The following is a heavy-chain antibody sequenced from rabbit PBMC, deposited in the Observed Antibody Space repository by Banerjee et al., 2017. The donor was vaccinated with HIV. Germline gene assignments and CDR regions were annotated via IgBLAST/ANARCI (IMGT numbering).Heavy chain of an antibody. J-gene: IGHJ6*01. CDR3: ARAVSGGLYVGYYYGMDL. CDR1: GFDFSSNDY. D-gene: IGHD1-1*01. CDR2: IDTSSGSA. Sequence: QSLEESGGDLVKPGGTLTLTCTASGFDFSSNDYMCWVRQAPGKGLEWIACIDTSSGSAYYANWAKGRFTISKTSSTTVTLQLTSLAAADTATYFCARAVSGGLYVGYYYGMDLRGPGTLVTVS. V-gene: IGHV1S40*01.